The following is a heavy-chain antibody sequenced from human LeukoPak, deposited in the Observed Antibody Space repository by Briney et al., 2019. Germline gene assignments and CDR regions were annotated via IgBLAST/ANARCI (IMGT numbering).Heavy chain of an antibody. D-gene: IGHD6-19*01. CDR3: AKDSSGWYGDDY. V-gene: IGHV3-23*01. J-gene: IGHJ4*02. Sequence: GGSLRLSCAASGFTFSSYGMSWVRQAPGKGLEGVSAISGSGGSTYYADSVKGRFTISRDNSKNTLYLQMNSLRAEDTAVYYCAKDSSGWYGDDYWGQGTLVTVSS. CDR2: ISGSGGST. CDR1: GFTFSSYG.